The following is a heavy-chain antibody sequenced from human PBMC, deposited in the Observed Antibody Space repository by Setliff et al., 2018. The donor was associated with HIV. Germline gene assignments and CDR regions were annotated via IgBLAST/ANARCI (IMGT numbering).Heavy chain of an antibody. CDR2: INPHSGGT. Sequence: GGSVKVSCKASGYTFTGYHMHWVRQAPGQGLEWMGWINPHSGGTKYAQKFQGRVTMTRDTSISAAYMELSRLRSDDTAVYYCARVDCSSARCYAFDIWGQGTMVTVSS. D-gene: IGHD2-2*01. CDR1: GYTFTGYH. V-gene: IGHV1-2*02. CDR3: ARVDCSSARCYAFDI. J-gene: IGHJ3*02.